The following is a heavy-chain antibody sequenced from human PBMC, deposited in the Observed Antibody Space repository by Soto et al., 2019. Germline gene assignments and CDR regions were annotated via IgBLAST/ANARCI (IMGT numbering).Heavy chain of an antibody. J-gene: IGHJ4*02. V-gene: IGHV3-21*01. CDR2: ISTGSSYI. Sequence: GGSLRLSCVVSGFTVSTSYMSWVRRAPGKGLEWVSSISTGSSYISYADSVKGRFTISRDNAKNSLYLQMNSLRAEDTAVYYCARFVVQWLESPYYFDDWGKGTLVTVSS. CDR1: GFTVSTSY. CDR3: ARFVVQWLESPYYFDD. D-gene: IGHD6-19*01.